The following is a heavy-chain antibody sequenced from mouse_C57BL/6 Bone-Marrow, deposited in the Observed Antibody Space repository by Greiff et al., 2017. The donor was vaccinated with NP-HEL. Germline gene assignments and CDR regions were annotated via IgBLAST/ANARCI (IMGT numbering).Heavy chain of an antibody. Sequence: VQLQQSGPELVKPGASVKISCKASGYSFTGYYMNWVKQSPEKSLEWIGEINPSTGGTTYNQKFKAKATLTVDKSSSTAYMQLKSLTSEDSAVYYYARQIDGYYVLYWYFDVWGTGTTVTVSS. CDR1: GYSFTGYY. V-gene: IGHV1-42*01. CDR3: ARQIDGYYVLYWYFDV. CDR2: INPSTGGT. D-gene: IGHD2-3*01. J-gene: IGHJ1*03.